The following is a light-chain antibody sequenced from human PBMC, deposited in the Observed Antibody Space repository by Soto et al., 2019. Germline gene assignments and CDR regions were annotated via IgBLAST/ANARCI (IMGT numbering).Light chain of an antibody. Sequence: PSASGTPGQRVTISCSGSSSNIGSNTVNWYQQLPGTAPKLLIYSNNQRPSGVPDRFSGSKSGTSASLAISGLQSEDEADYYCAAWDDSLNGYVFGTGTRSPS. CDR3: AAWDDSLNGYV. V-gene: IGLV1-44*01. J-gene: IGLJ1*01. CDR1: SSNIGSNT. CDR2: SNN.